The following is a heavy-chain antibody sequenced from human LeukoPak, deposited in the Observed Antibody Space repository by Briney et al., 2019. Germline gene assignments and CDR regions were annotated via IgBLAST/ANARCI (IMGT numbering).Heavy chain of an antibody. D-gene: IGHD6-19*01. J-gene: IGHJ2*01. CDR1: GGSFSSNY. CDR2: VNYTGSA. Sequence: PSETLSLTCTVSGGSFSSNYWSWIRQPPGKGLEGIGYVNYTGSANYNPPLKSRVTISVDTSKNQFSVRLNSVTAADTAVYFCARYILSVTGYWYLDIWGRGTLVTVSS. V-gene: IGHV4-59*08. CDR3: ARYILSVTGYWYLDI.